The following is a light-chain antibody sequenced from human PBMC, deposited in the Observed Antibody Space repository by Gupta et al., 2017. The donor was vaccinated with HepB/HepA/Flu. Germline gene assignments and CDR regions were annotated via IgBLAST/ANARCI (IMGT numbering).Light chain of an antibody. Sequence: QSALTQPASVPGSPGPPITISCTGTSSDVGGFNYFYWYRQHPGKAPKLMIYDVSNRPSGISNRFSGSKSGNTASLTISGHQDEDEADYYCSSDTSSTTYVFGTGTKVTVL. J-gene: IGLJ1*01. CDR3: SSDTSSTTYV. CDR2: DVS. V-gene: IGLV2-14*01. CDR1: SSDVGGFNY.